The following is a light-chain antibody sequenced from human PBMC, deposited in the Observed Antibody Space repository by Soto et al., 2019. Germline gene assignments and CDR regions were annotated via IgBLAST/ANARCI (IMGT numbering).Light chain of an antibody. CDR1: QSVSNY. Sequence: EILLTQSPATLSLSPGERATLSCRASQSVSNYLAWYQEKPGQAPRLLIYDAFNRATGIPARFSGSGSGTDFTLTISSLEPEDFAVYYCHQRSSWPITFGQGTRLETK. V-gene: IGKV3-11*01. J-gene: IGKJ5*01. CDR3: HQRSSWPIT. CDR2: DAF.